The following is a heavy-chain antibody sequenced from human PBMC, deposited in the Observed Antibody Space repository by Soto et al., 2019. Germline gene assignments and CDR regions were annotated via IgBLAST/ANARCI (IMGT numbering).Heavy chain of an antibody. J-gene: IGHJ6*04. D-gene: IGHD3-10*01. CDR3: ATGKSYYGSGKGIYDYYSLDV. CDR1: GGTFSSYA. Sequence: SVKVSCKSSGGTFSSYAISWVRQAPGQGLEWMGGVIPVFGLATYAQKVQGRVTITADKSTNTAYMEVSSLRSEDTAVYYCATGKSYYGSGKGIYDYYSLDVWGKGTTVTVSS. V-gene: IGHV1-69*10. CDR2: VIPVFGLA.